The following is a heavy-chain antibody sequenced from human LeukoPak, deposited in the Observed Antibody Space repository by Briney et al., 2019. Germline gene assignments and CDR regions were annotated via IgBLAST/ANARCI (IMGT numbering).Heavy chain of an antibody. CDR2: IYTSGST. J-gene: IGHJ3*02. CDR3: AARRITIFELVAFDI. CDR1: GGSIRSYY. V-gene: IGHV4-4*07. Sequence: SETLSLTCTVSGGSIRSYYWSWIRQPAGKGLEWIGRIYTSGSTNYNPSLKSRVTMSVDTSKNQFSLKLSSVTAADTAVYYCAARRITIFELVAFDIWGQGTMVTVSS. D-gene: IGHD3-9*01.